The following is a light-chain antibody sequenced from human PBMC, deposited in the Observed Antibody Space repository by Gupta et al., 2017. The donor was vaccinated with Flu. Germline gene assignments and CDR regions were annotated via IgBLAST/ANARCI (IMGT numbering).Light chain of an antibody. V-gene: IGLV2-14*01. J-gene: IGLJ3*02. CDR2: EVR. CDR1: SSDIGGFHY. Sequence: QSALTQPASVSGAPGQSSTISCTGTSSDIGGFHYVSWYQQQPGAAPKLLIGEVRNRPSGISKRFSGSRSGNPAYLHITGLQAEDEDDDYCQSYKNSSTRGVFGGGTKLTVL. CDR3: QSYKNSSTRGV.